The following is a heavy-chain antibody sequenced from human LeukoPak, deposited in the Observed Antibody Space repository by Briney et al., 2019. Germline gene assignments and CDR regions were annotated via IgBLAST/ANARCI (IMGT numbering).Heavy chain of an antibody. CDR3: ARTTYYYDSSGYGDNEDYYYYYMDV. J-gene: IGHJ6*03. D-gene: IGHD3-22*01. V-gene: IGHV4-34*01. Sequence: SETLSLTCAVYGGAFRGYYWGGIRQPPGKGLEWIGEINHSGSTNYNPSLKSRVTISVDTSKNQFSLKLSSVTAADTAVCYCARTTYYYDSSGYGDNEDYYYYYMDVWGKGTTVTVSS. CDR2: INHSGST. CDR1: GGAFRGYY.